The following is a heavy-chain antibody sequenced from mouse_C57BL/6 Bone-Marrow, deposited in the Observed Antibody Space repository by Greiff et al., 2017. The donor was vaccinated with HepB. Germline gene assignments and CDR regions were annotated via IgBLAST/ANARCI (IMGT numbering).Heavy chain of an antibody. V-gene: IGHV5-9*01. J-gene: IGHJ2*01. CDR3: ARHCITTVALDY. D-gene: IGHD1-1*01. CDR1: GFTFSSYT. Sequence: EVQGVESGGGLVKPGGSLKLSCAASGFTFSSYTMSWVRQTPEKRLEWVATISGGGGNTYYPDSVKGRFTISRDNAKNTLYLQMSSLRSEDTALYYCARHCITTVALDYWGQGTTLTVSS. CDR2: ISGGGGNT.